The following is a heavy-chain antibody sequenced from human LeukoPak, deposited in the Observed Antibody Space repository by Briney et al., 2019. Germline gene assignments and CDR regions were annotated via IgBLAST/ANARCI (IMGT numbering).Heavy chain of an antibody. D-gene: IGHD5-18*01. J-gene: IGHJ6*04. CDR1: GFTFSNAW. V-gene: IGHV3-48*04. CDR2: ISSSGSTI. Sequence: PGGSLRLSCAASGFTFSNAWMNWVRQAPGKGLEWVSYISSSGSTIYYADSVKGRFTISRDNAKNSLYLQMNSLRAEDAAVYYCARGVQLRALDVWGKGTTVTVSS. CDR3: ARGVQLRALDV.